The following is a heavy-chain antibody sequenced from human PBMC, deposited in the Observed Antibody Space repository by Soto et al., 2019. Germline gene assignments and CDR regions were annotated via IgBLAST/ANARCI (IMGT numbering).Heavy chain of an antibody. V-gene: IGHV3-33*01. CDR1: GFTFNNYG. Sequence: WGSLRLSCAASGFTFNNYGIHWVRQAPGKGLEWVSVIWYDGSQTRYEDSVKGRFTISRDNFQNKLYLQMDSLRAEDTAMYYCARDFTVGAIYSGLSYYSLHXWGRGTTVPVSX. J-gene: IGHJ6*01. CDR2: IWYDGSQT. D-gene: IGHD1-26*01. CDR3: ARDFTVGAIYSGLSYYSLHX.